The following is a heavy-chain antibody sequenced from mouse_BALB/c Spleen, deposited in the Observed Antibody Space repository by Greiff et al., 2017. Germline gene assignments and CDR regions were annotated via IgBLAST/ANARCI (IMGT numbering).Heavy chain of an antibody. V-gene: IGHV5-9-4*01. D-gene: IGHD2-14*01. Sequence: EVHLVESGGGLVKPGGSLKLSCAASGFTFSSYAMSWVRQSPEKRLEWVAEISSGGSYTYYPDTVTGRFTISRDNAKNTLYLEMSSLRSEDTAMYYCARDDKYGYDDGYAMDYWGQGTSVTVSS. CDR1: GFTFSSYA. CDR2: ISSGGSYT. CDR3: ARDDKYGYDDGYAMDY. J-gene: IGHJ4*01.